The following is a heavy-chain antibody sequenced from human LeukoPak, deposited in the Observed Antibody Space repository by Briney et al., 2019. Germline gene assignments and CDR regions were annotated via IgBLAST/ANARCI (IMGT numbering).Heavy chain of an antibody. Sequence: WASVKVSCKASGYTFTSYGISWVRQAPGQGLEWMGWISAYNGNTNYAQKLQGRVTMTTDTSTSTAYMELRSLRSDDTAVYYCARSDYYYDSSGPVWDFDYWGQGTLVTVSS. D-gene: IGHD3-22*01. CDR2: ISAYNGNT. J-gene: IGHJ4*02. CDR3: ARSDYYYDSSGPVWDFDY. CDR1: GYTFTSYG. V-gene: IGHV1-18*01.